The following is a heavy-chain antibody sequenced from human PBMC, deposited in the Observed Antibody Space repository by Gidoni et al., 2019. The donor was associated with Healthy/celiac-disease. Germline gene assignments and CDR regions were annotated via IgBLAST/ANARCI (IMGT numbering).Heavy chain of an antibody. CDR2: INPNRGGT. CDR1: GYTFTGYY. CDR3: ARSDIVVDAFDI. V-gene: IGHV1-2*04. D-gene: IGHD2-2*01. Sequence: QVQLVQSGAEVKKPGASVKVSCTASGYTFTGYYMHWVRQAPGQGLEWMGWINPNRGGTNYAQKFQGWVTMTRDTSISTAYMELSRLRSDDTAVYYCARSDIVVDAFDIWGQGTMVTVSS. J-gene: IGHJ3*02.